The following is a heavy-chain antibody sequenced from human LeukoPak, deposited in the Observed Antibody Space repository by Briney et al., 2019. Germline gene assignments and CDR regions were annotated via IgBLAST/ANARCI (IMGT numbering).Heavy chain of an antibody. CDR1: GFTFSSYE. J-gene: IGHJ4*02. V-gene: IGHV3-48*03. CDR3: ARAGYSYGYWFDY. CDR2: ISSSGSTI. D-gene: IGHD5-18*01. Sequence: GGSLRLSCAAYGFTFSSYEMNWVRQAPGKGLEWVSYISSSGSTIYYADSVKGRFTISRDNAKNSLYLQMNSLRAEDTAVYYCARAGYSYGYWFDYWGQGTLVTVSS.